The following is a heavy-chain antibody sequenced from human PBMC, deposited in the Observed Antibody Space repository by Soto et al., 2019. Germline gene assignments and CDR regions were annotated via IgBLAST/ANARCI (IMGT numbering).Heavy chain of an antibody. CDR3: ARFGDTYYYDSSGYRKGHYYYYGMDV. CDR1: GGSISSYY. V-gene: IGHV4-59*12. Sequence: SETLSLTCTVSGGSISSYYWSWIRQPPGKGLEWIGYIYYSGSTNYNPSLKSRVTISVDTSKNQFSLKLSSVTAADTAVYYCARFGDTYYYDSSGYRKGHYYYYGMDVWGQGTTVTVSS. D-gene: IGHD3-22*01. J-gene: IGHJ6*02. CDR2: IYYSGST.